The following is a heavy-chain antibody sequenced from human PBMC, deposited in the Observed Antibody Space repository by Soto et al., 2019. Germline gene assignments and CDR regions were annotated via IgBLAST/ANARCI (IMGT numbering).Heavy chain of an antibody. J-gene: IGHJ3*02. CDR3: AKDITMEDFAFDI. CDR1: GFPFEDYA. D-gene: IGHD3-10*01. Sequence: ESGGGLVQPGRSLRLSCAASGFPFEDYAMHWVRQAPGSGLEWVSGITWNSVNIDYADSVRGRFTISRHSAKNSLYLQMNSLRSEDTGLYYCAKDITMEDFAFDIWGQGTMVTVSS. V-gene: IGHV3-9*01. CDR2: ITWNSVNI.